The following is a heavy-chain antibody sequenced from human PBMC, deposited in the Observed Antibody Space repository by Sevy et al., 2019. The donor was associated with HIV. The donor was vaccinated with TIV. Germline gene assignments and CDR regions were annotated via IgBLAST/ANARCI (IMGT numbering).Heavy chain of an antibody. CDR1: GFTFNLYS. CDR3: ARGRGDQRADCFDH. V-gene: IGHV3-21*06. J-gene: IGHJ4*02. Sequence: GGSLRLSCAASGFTFNLYSMNWVRQAPGKGLEWVSSISGSSSYIFYADSVRGRFTISRDNAKNSLYLQMHSLRADDTAVYYCARGRGDQRADCFDHWGQGTLVTVSS. D-gene: IGHD2-21*02. CDR2: ISGSSSYI.